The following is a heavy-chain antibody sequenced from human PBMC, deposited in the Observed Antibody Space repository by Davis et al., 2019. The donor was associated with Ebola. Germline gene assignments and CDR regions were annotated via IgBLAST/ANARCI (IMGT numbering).Heavy chain of an antibody. CDR3: AGGHYYGSGSYYKAPYYYYMDV. J-gene: IGHJ6*03. CDR2: ISSSSSYT. V-gene: IGHV3-11*06. Sequence: GESLKISCAASGFTFSDYYMSWIRQAPGKGLEWVSYISSSSSYTNYADSVKGRFTISRDNAKNSLYLQMNSLRAEDTAVYYCAGGHYYGSGSYYKAPYYYYMDVWGKGTTVTVSS. D-gene: IGHD3-10*01. CDR1: GFTFSDYY.